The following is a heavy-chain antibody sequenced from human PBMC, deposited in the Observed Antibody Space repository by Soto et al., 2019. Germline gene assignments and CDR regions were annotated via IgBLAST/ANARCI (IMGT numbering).Heavy chain of an antibody. J-gene: IGHJ3*01. CDR1: GFTFSSFV. V-gene: IGHV3-23*01. CDR3: VRRAITATTKWGAFDV. D-gene: IGHD1-20*01. Sequence: EVQLLESGGGLVQPGGSLRLSCPASGFTFSSFVMNWVRQAPGKGLEWVSTISPGADVSHYTDSVKGRFTISRDNSRRTLHLQMDSLRVEDAAVYFCVRRAITATTKWGAFDVWGQGTAVTVSS. CDR2: ISPGADVS.